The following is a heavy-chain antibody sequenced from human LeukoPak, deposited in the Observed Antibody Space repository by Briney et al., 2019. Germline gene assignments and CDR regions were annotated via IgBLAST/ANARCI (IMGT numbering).Heavy chain of an antibody. Sequence: GGSLSLSCAASGFTFSRYWMHWVRQAPGKGLVWVSRINGDGSSTSYADSVKGRFTISRDNAKNTLYLQMSSLRAEDTAVYYCARGAYGGNFFGYWGQGTLVTVSS. V-gene: IGHV3-74*01. D-gene: IGHD4-23*01. J-gene: IGHJ4*02. CDR1: GFTFSRYW. CDR3: ARGAYGGNFFGY. CDR2: INGDGSST.